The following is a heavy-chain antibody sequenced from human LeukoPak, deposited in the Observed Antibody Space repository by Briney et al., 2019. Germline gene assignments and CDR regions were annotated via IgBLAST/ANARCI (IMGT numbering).Heavy chain of an antibody. CDR2: IYHSGST. J-gene: IGHJ4*02. D-gene: IGHD1-26*01. CDR1: GYSISSGYY. Sequence: SETLSLTCAVSGYSISSGYYWGWIRQPPGKGLEWIGSIYHSGSTYYNPSLKSRVTISVDTSKNQFSLNLSSVTAADTALYYCASKPFLSGSFDYWGQGTLVTVSS. CDR3: ASKPFLSGSFDY. V-gene: IGHV4-38-2*01.